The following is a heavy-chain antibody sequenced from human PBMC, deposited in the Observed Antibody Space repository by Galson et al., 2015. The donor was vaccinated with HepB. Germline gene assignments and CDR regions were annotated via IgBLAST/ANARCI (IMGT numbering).Heavy chain of an antibody. CDR1: GGSISSYY. CDR2: IYYSGTT. J-gene: IGHJ4*02. V-gene: IGHV4-59*01. CDR3: ARKGMYGDYVDY. D-gene: IGHD4-17*01. Sequence: SEPLSLTCTVSGGSISSYYWTWIRQPPGKGLEWIGYIYYSGTTNYSPSLKSRVTISVDTSKNQFSLKLSSVTAADTAVYYCARKGMYGDYVDYWGQGALVTVSS.